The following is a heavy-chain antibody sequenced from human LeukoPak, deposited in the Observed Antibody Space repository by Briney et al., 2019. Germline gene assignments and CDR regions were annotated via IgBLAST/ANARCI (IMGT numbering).Heavy chain of an antibody. CDR2: IYYSGTT. Sequence: PSETLSLTCTVSGGAISTEYWSWIRQPPGKGLQWIGYIYYSGTTNYSPSLKSRVTMSVDTTKNQFSLKLTSVTAADTAVYYCAREGGYDILTGYYHDAFDIWGQGTMVTVSS. V-gene: IGHV4-59*01. D-gene: IGHD3-9*01. CDR1: GGAISTEY. CDR3: AREGGYDILTGYYHDAFDI. J-gene: IGHJ3*02.